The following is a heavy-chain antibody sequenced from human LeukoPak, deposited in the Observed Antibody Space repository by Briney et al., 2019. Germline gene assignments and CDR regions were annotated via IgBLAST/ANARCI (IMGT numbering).Heavy chain of an antibody. V-gene: IGHV4-4*07. CDR2: IYTSGST. CDR1: GGSISSYY. D-gene: IGHD3-10*01. J-gene: IGHJ4*02. Sequence: AETLSLTCTVSGGSISSYYWSWIRQPAGKGLEWIGRIYTSGSTNYNPSLKSRVTMSVDTSKNQFSLKLSSVTAADTAVYYCARGGGSGSYYRIGYYFDYWGQGTLVTVSS. CDR3: ARGGGSGSYYRIGYYFDY.